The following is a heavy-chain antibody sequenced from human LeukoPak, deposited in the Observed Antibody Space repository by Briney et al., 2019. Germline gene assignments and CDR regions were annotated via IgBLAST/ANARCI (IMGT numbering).Heavy chain of an antibody. D-gene: IGHD4-23*01. CDR3: TTDIYGGNSGDY. CDR1: GFTFSNAW. J-gene: IGHJ4*02. Sequence: GGSLRLSRAASGFTFSNAWMSWVRQAPGKGLEWVGRIKSKTDGGTTDYAAPVKGRFTISRDDSKNTLYLQMNSLKTGDTAVYYCTTDIYGGNSGDYWGQGTLVTVSS. CDR2: IKSKTDGGTT. V-gene: IGHV3-15*01.